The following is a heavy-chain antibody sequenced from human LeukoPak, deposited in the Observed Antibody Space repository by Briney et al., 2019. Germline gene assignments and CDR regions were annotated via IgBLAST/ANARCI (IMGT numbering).Heavy chain of an antibody. D-gene: IGHD6-6*01. V-gene: IGHV4-61*02. CDR1: GGSINSGSYY. CDR2: IYTSGST. Sequence: PSETLSLTCTVSGGSINSGSYYGSWIRQPAGKGLEWVGRIYTSGSTNYNPSLKSRVTISVDTSKNQFSLKLSSVTAADTAVYYCAGGYSSSYNWFDPSGQGTLVTVSS. CDR3: AGGYSSSYNWFDP. J-gene: IGHJ5*02.